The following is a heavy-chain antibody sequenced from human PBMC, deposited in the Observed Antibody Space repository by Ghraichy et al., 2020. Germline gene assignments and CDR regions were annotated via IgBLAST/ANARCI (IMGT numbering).Heavy chain of an antibody. CDR3: ATGNIHSVLAAPNYGMDV. V-gene: IGHV1-24*01. CDR2: FDPEDGET. J-gene: IGHJ6*02. D-gene: IGHD2-15*01. Sequence: ASVKVSCKVSGYTLTELSMHWVRQAPGKGLEWMGGFDPEDGETIYAQKFQGRVTMTEDTSTDTAYMELSSLRSEDTAVYYCATGNIHSVLAAPNYGMDVWGQGTTVTVSS. CDR1: GYTLTELS.